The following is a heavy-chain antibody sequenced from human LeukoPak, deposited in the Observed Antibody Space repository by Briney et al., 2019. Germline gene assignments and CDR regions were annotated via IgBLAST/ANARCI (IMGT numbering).Heavy chain of an antibody. CDR3: ARDRLTYYNSGIIWIDP. J-gene: IGHJ5*02. D-gene: IGHD3-10*01. Sequence: GGSLRLSCDASGFNFNDFWMHWVRQTPGKGLVWVARISSDGTTRKYADSVKYRFTASRDNAKNTVYLQMNSLTADDTGVYFCARDRLTYYNSGIIWIDPRGQGTLVTVSS. V-gene: IGHV3-74*01. CDR2: ISSDGTTR. CDR1: GFNFNDFW.